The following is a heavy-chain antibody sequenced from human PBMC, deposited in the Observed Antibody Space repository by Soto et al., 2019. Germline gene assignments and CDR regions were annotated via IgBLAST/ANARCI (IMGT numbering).Heavy chain of an antibody. CDR1: GFTFSSYG. V-gene: IGHV3-30*03. Sequence: GGSLRLSCAASGFTFSSYGMHWVRQAPGKGLEWVAVISYDGSNKYYADSVKGRFTISRDNSKNTLYLQMNSLRAEDTAVYYCSRGRRTAVTIDYWGQGTLVTVSS. CDR3: SRGRRTAVTIDY. CDR2: ISYDGSNK. J-gene: IGHJ4*02. D-gene: IGHD4-17*01.